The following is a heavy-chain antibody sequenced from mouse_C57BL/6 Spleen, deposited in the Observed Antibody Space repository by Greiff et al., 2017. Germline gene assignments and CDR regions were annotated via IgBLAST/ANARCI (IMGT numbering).Heavy chain of an antibody. V-gene: IGHV3-6*01. CDR3: AREGAAQAKGFAY. J-gene: IGHJ3*01. Sequence: ESGPGLVKPSQSLSLTCSVTGYSITSGYYWNWIRQFPGNKLEWMGYISYDGSNNYNPSLKNRISITRDTSKNQFFLKLNSVTTEDTATYYCAREGAAQAKGFAYWGQGTLVTVSA. CDR2: ISYDGSN. D-gene: IGHD3-2*02. CDR1: GYSITSGYY.